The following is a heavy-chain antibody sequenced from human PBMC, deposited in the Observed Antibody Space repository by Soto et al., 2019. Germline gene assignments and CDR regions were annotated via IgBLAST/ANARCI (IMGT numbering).Heavy chain of an antibody. Sequence: SETLSLTCTVSGGSISSGDYYWSWIRQPPGKGLEWIGYIYYSGSTYYNPSLKSRVTISVDTSKNQFSLKLSSVTAADTAVYYCAREGAAAGWFDPWGQGTLVTVS. D-gene: IGHD6-13*01. CDR1: GGSISSGDYY. CDR2: IYYSGST. CDR3: AREGAAAGWFDP. V-gene: IGHV4-30-4*01. J-gene: IGHJ5*02.